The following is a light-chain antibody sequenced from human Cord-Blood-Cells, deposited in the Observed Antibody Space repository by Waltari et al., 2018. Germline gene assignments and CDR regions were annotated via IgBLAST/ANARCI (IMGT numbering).Light chain of an antibody. CDR2: QDS. CDR1: KLGDKY. J-gene: IGLJ2*01. Sequence: SYELTQPPSVSVSPGQTASITCSGDKLGDKYACWYQQKPGQSPVLVIYQDSKLPSGIPERFSGSNSGNTATRTISGTQAMDEADYYCQAWDSSTVVFGGGTKLTVL. CDR3: QAWDSSTVV. V-gene: IGLV3-1*01.